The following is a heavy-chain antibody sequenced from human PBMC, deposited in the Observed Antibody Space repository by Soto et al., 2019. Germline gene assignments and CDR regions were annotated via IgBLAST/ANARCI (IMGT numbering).Heavy chain of an antibody. CDR2: ISGSGGST. J-gene: IGHJ4*02. CDR3: AKSYSSNWYDYFDY. CDR1: EFTFSTYA. Sequence: GGSLRLSCAASEFTFSTYAMSWVRQAPGKGLEWVSAISGSGGSTYYADSVKGRFTISRDTSKNTLYLQMNSLRAEDTALYYCAKSYSSNWYDYFDYWGQGTLVTVSS. D-gene: IGHD6-13*01. V-gene: IGHV3-23*01.